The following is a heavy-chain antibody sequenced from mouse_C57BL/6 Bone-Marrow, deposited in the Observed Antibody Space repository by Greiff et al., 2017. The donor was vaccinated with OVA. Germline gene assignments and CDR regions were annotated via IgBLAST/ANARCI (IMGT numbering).Heavy chain of an antibody. V-gene: IGHV1-4*01. CDR1: GYTFTSYM. CDR3: AREDGNWFAY. CDR2: INPSSGYN. J-gene: IGHJ3*01. Sequence: QVQLKQSGAELGRPGASVKMSCKASGYTFTSYMMNWVKQRPGQGLEWIGYINPSSGYNKYNQKFKHKSTLTSDKSSSTAYMQLSSLTSEYSSVYYCAREDGNWFAYWGQGTLVTVSA. D-gene: IGHD2-1*01.